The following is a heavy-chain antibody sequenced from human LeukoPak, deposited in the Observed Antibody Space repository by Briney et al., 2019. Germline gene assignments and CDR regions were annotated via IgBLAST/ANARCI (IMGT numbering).Heavy chain of an antibody. D-gene: IGHD5-24*01. CDR1: GDSISSSGCY. Sequence: SETLSLTCSVSGDSISSSGCYWDWIRQPPGKGLEWIGSIHHSGNTNYNPSLKSRVTISVDTSKNQFSLKLSSVTAADTAVYCCARAGRWLQFFDYWGQGTLVTVSS. CDR3: ARAGRWLQFFDY. CDR2: IHHSGNT. J-gene: IGHJ4*02. V-gene: IGHV4-39*07.